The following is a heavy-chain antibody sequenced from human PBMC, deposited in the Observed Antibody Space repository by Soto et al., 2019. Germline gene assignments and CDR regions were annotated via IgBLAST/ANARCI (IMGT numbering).Heavy chain of an antibody. J-gene: IGHJ4*02. CDR1: GFTFWSYA. D-gene: IGHD3-22*01. CDR2: ITHDGSQK. Sequence: PGGSLRLSCGVSGFTFWSYAMYWVRQAPGKGLEWVAVITHDGSQKYYADYVKGRFTISRDNSKNTLFLQMNSVREDDTAVYYCARDPFDYDSGIVPPPSRGFDYWGQGILITAPQ. V-gene: IGHV3-30-3*01. CDR3: ARDPFDYDSGIVPPPSRGFDY.